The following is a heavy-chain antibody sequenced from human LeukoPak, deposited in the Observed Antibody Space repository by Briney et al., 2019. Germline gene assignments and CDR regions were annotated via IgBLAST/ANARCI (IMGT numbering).Heavy chain of an antibody. J-gene: IGHJ3*02. V-gene: IGHV3-30*03. D-gene: IGHD2-2*01. CDR1: GFTFSSYG. Sequence: GGSLRLSCAASGFTFSSYGMHWVRQAPGKGLEWVAVISYDGSNKYYADSVKGRFTISRDNSKNTLYLQMNSLRAEDTAVYYCAGYCSSTSCYAMGGFDAFDIWGQGTMVTVSS. CDR2: ISYDGSNK. CDR3: AGYCSSTSCYAMGGFDAFDI.